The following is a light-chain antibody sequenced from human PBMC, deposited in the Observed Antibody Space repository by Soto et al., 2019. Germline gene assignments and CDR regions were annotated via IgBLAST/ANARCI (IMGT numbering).Light chain of an antibody. V-gene: IGKV1-5*03. CDR1: QSISSW. Sequence: DVQLTQSPSTLSASVGDRATITCRASQSISSWLSRYQQKPGEAPKLLIDKASSLENRVPSRFRGSGSGTSFTLTISSLQPDDFATYYGEQYNSSAHTFGQGTKLEI. J-gene: IGKJ2*01. CDR2: KAS. CDR3: EQYNSSAHT.